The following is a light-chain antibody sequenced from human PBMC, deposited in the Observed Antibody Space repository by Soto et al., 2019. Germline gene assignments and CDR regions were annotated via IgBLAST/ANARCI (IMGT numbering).Light chain of an antibody. CDR3: SSYTSSSTRV. V-gene: IGLV2-14*01. J-gene: IGLJ2*01. Sequence: QSALTQPASVSGSPGQSITISCTGTSSDVGGYNYVSWYQQHPGKAPKLMIYDVSNRPSGVSNRFSGSKFGNTASLTISGLQAEDEADYYCSSYTSSSTRVFGGGTKLTFL. CDR2: DVS. CDR1: SSDVGGYNY.